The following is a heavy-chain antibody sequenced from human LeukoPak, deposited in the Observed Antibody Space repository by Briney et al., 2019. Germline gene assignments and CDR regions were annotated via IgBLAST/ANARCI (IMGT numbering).Heavy chain of an antibody. J-gene: IGHJ4*02. Sequence: SQTLSLTCTVSGGSISSGDYYWSWIRQPPGKGLEWIGYIYYSGSTYYNPSLKSRVAISVDTSKNQFSLKLSSVTAADTAVYYCARTPFGYYDSSGWAFDYWGQGTLVTVSS. D-gene: IGHD3-22*01. CDR3: ARTPFGYYDSSGWAFDY. CDR2: IYYSGST. V-gene: IGHV4-30-4*01. CDR1: GGSISSGDYY.